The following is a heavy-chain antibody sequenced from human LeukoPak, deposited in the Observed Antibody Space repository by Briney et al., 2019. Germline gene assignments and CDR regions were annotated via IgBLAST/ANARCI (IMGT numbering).Heavy chain of an antibody. CDR3: ARAKQRYYFDY. D-gene: IGHD6-25*01. CDR2: IYYSGST. Sequence: SETLSLTCTVSGGSISSYYWSWIRQPPGKGLEWIGYIYYSGSTNYNPSLKSRVTISVDRSKNQFSLKLSSVTAADTAVYYCARAKQRYYFDYWGQGTLVTVSS. V-gene: IGHV4-59*12. J-gene: IGHJ4*02. CDR1: GGSISSYY.